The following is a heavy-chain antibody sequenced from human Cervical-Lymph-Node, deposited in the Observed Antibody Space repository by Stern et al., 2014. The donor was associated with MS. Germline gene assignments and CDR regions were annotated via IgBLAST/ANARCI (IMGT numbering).Heavy chain of an antibody. CDR3: AHRDDWQLDFAY. D-gene: IGHD6-6*01. CDR2: IYWDDDT. CDR1: GFSLTTNGVA. V-gene: IGHV2-5*02. J-gene: IGHJ4*02. Sequence: QVTLRESGPTLVIPTQTLTLTCTFSGFSLTTNGVAVGWIRQPPGKALEGLALIYWDDDTRYSPSLKSRLTITKDTSKNQVLLTMTNVEPVDTATYYFAHRDDWQLDFAYWGQGSLVTVSS.